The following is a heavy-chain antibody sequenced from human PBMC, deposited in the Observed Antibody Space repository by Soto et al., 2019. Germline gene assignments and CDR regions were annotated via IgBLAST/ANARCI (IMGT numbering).Heavy chain of an antibody. D-gene: IGHD5-12*01. Sequence: EVQLVQSGAEVKKPGESLRISCKGSGYSFTSYWISWVRQMPGKGLEWMGRIDPSDSYTNYSPSFQGHVTISADKSISTAYLQWSSLKASDTAMYYCARHEFRYSDERGWFDPWGQGTLVTVSS. V-gene: IGHV5-10-1*01. CDR3: ARHEFRYSDERGWFDP. CDR1: GYSFTSYW. J-gene: IGHJ5*02. CDR2: IDPSDSYT.